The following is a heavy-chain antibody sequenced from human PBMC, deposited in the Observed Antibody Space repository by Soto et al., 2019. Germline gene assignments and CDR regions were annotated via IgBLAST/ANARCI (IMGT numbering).Heavy chain of an antibody. CDR2: IIPILGTA. D-gene: IGHD2-2*01. Sequence: GASVKVSCKASGGTFSSYAISWVRQAPGQGLEWMGGIIPILGTANYAQKFQGRVTITADESTSTDYIELSSLRSEDTAVYYCARLQDSVVVPAAMPSYYGMDVWGQGATVSVSS. J-gene: IGHJ6*02. CDR1: GGTFSSYA. V-gene: IGHV1-69*13. CDR3: ARLQDSVVVPAAMPSYYGMDV.